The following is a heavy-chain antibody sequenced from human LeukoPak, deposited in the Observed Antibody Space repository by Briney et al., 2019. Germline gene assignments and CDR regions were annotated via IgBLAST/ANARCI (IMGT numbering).Heavy chain of an antibody. J-gene: IGHJ4*02. CDR2: ISTYNYNT. CDR3: ASQVDTTMALPDY. D-gene: IGHD5-18*01. CDR1: GYTFTSYG. V-gene: IGHV1-18*01. Sequence: ASVKVSCKTSGYTFTSYGVSWVRQAPGQRLEWMGWISTYNYNTYFAQKFRGRVTLTKDTSTSTVYMELRNLRSDDSAIYYCASQVDTTMALPDYWGQGTLVTVSS.